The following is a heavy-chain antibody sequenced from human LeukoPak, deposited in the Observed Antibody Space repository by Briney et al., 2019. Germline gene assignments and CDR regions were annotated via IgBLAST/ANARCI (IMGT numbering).Heavy chain of an antibody. J-gene: IGHJ6*02. CDR1: GGSISSYY. Sequence: PSETLSLTCTVSGGSISSYYWSWIRQPPGKGLEWIGYIYYSGSTNYNPSLKSRVTISVDTSKNQFSLELSSVTAADTAVYYCARVGSSSWSHYYYYGMDVWGQGTTVTVSS. CDR2: IYYSGST. CDR3: ARVGSSSWSHYYYYGMDV. V-gene: IGHV4-59*01. D-gene: IGHD6-6*01.